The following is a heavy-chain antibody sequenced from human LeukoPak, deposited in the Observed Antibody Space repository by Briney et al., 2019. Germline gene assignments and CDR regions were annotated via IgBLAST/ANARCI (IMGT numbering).Heavy chain of an antibody. Sequence: SETLSLTCTVSGGSISSYYWSWIRQPAGKGLEWIGRIYTSGSTYYNPSLKSRLSMSVDTSKNQFSLKLSSVTAADTAVYYCAREAYADYVFSAWFDPWGQGTLVTVSS. V-gene: IGHV4-4*07. CDR1: GGSISSYY. D-gene: IGHD4-17*01. CDR2: IYTSGST. CDR3: AREAYADYVFSAWFDP. J-gene: IGHJ5*02.